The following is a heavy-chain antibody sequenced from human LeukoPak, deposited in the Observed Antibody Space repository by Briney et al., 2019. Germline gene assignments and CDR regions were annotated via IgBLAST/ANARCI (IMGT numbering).Heavy chain of an antibody. Sequence: GGSLRLSCTGSGLTFNSYWMSWVRQAPGKGLEWVASIKQDGSEKQYVDSVKGRFTISRDNAKNSLYLQIDSLRAEDTALYYCAKSSSGGSCYSVGGCWFDPWGQGTLVAVSS. D-gene: IGHD2-15*01. V-gene: IGHV3-7*01. CDR3: AKSSSGGSCYSVGGCWFDP. CDR2: IKQDGSEK. J-gene: IGHJ5*02. CDR1: GLTFNSYW.